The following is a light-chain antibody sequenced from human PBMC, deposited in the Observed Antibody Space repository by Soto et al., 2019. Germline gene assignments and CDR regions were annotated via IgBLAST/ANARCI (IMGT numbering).Light chain of an antibody. V-gene: IGKV3-20*01. CDR1: QSISVY. CDR2: GVS. J-gene: IGKJ1*01. Sequence: ENVLTQSPVTLSLSPGERSTLSCRASQSISVYLAWYQQKTGQAPRILIYGVSSRATGIPDRFSGSGSGTDLNLTIRRREPEDFAVYYCQKYGSAPWTCGQGTKVDIK. CDR3: QKYGSAPWT.